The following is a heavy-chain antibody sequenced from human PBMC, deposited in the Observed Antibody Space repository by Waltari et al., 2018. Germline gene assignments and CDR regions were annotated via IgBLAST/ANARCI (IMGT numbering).Heavy chain of an antibody. CDR2: IIPIFGTA. V-gene: IGHV1-69*13. Sequence: QVQLVQSGAEVKKPGSSVKVSCKASGGTFSSYAISWVRQAPGQCLEGMGRIIPIFGTANYAQKFQGRVTITADKSTSTAYMELSSLRSEDTAVYYCASNKGGSTSLTGFDPWGQGTLVTVSP. J-gene: IGHJ5*02. D-gene: IGHD2-2*01. CDR3: ASNKGGSTSLTGFDP. CDR1: GGTFSSYA.